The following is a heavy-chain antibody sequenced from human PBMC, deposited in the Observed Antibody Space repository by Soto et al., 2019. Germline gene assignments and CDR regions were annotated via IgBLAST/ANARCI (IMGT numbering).Heavy chain of an antibody. D-gene: IGHD5-12*01. CDR3: ATDIGSYGMDV. J-gene: IGHJ6*02. CDR2: MNPNSGNT. V-gene: IGHV1-8*01. CDR1: GYTFTSYD. Sequence: XSVKVSCKASGYTFTSYDVNWVRQATGQGLEWMGWMNPNSGNTAYAQKFQGRVTMTRNTSISTAYMELSSLRSEDTAVYYCATDIGSYGMDVWGQGTTVTVSS.